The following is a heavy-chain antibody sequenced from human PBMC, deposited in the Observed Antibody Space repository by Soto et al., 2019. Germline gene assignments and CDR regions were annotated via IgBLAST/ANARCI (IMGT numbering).Heavy chain of an antibody. CDR3: ASGMTTVTPTDY. V-gene: IGHV4-59*01. J-gene: IGHJ4*02. CDR2: IYYIGST. D-gene: IGHD4-17*01. Sequence: LSLTCTVSGGSISSYYWSWIRQPPGKGLEWIGYIYYIGSTNYNPSLKSRVTISVDTSKNQFSLKLSSVTAADTAVYYCASGMTTVTPTDYWGQGTLVTVSS. CDR1: GGSISSYY.